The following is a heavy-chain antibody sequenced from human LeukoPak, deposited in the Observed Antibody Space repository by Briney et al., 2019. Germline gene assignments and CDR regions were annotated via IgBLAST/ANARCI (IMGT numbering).Heavy chain of an antibody. CDR2: IYYSGST. CDR3: ARHQHQLVTGYDY. D-gene: IGHD6-13*01. Sequence: SQTLSLTCTVSGGSISSGGYYWSWIRQHPGKGLEWIGYIYYSGSTYYNPSLKSRVTISVDTSKNQFSLKLSSVTAADTAVYYCARHQHQLVTGYDYWGQGTLVTVSS. CDR1: GGSISSGGYY. J-gene: IGHJ4*02. V-gene: IGHV4-31*03.